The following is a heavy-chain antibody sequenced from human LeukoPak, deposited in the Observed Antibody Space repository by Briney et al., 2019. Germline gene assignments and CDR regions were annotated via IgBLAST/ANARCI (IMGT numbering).Heavy chain of an antibody. V-gene: IGHV1-69*13. CDR3: ATNLEWLFLFDY. CDR1: GGIFSNFA. J-gene: IGHJ4*02. Sequence: SVKVSCKASGGIFSNFAFNWVRQAPGQGLEWMGGIIPLFDTPHYAQKFQGRVTITADESTSTAYMELSSLRSDDTAIYYCATNLEWLFLFDYWGQGTLVTVPS. D-gene: IGHD3-3*01. CDR2: IIPLFDTP.